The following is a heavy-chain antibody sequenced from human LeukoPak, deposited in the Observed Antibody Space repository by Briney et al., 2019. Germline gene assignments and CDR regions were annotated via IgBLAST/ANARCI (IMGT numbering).Heavy chain of an antibody. J-gene: IGHJ4*02. CDR3: ARGYGDYFPLDY. CDR2: ITGSGSST. V-gene: IGHV3-48*03. D-gene: IGHD4-17*01. CDR1: GFTFSSYE. Sequence: GGSLRLSCAASGFTFSSYEMNWVRQAPGKGLEWVSCITGSGSSTYYADSVKGRFTISGDNPKNSLFLQMNSLRAEDTAVYYCARGYGDYFPLDYWGQGTQVTVSS.